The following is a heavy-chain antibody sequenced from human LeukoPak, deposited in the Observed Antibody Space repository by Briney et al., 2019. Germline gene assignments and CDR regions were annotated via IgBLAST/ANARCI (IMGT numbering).Heavy chain of an antibody. CDR3: AKILVAATWGDY. Sequence: PGGSLRLSCAASGFTFSSYGMHWVRQAPGKGLEWVAFIRYDGSNKYYADSVKGRFTISRDNSKNTLYLQMNSLRAEDTAVYYCAKILVAATWGDYWGQGTLVTVSS. J-gene: IGHJ4*02. D-gene: IGHD2-15*01. CDR2: IRYDGSNK. V-gene: IGHV3-30*02. CDR1: GFTFSSYG.